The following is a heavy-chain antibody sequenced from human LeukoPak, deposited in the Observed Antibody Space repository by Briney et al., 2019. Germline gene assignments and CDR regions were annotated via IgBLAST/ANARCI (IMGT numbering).Heavy chain of an antibody. Sequence: GGSLRLSCAASGFTFSSYEINWVRQAPGKGLEWVSVIYSGGSTYYADSVKGRFTISRDNSKNTMYLQMNSLRAEDTAVYYCASILTWGQGTKVTVSS. CDR2: IYSGGST. CDR3: ASILT. V-gene: IGHV3-53*01. CDR1: GFTFSSYE. J-gene: IGHJ3*01.